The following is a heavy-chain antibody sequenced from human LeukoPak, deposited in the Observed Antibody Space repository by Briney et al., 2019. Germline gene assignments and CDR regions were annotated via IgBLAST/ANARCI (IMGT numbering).Heavy chain of an antibody. Sequence: ASVKVSCMASGYTFTGYYIHWVRQAPGQGLEWVGWINPNSGGTNYAQKFQGRVTMTRDTSISTAYMELSRLRSDDTAVYYCARDTSSYSSGWGDFDYWGQGTLVTVSS. CDR2: INPNSGGT. CDR3: ARDTSSYSSGWGDFDY. D-gene: IGHD6-19*01. J-gene: IGHJ4*02. CDR1: GYTFTGYY. V-gene: IGHV1-2*02.